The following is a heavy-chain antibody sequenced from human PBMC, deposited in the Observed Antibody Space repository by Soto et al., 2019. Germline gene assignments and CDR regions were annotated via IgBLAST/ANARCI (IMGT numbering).Heavy chain of an antibody. CDR1: GYTFTSYG. CDR2: ISAYNGNT. CDR3: ARDEHPGRWFDP. Sequence: ASVKVSCKASGYTFTSYGISWVRQAPGQGLEWMGWISAYNGNTNYAQKLQDRVTMTTDTSTSTAYMGLRSLRSDDTAVYYCARDEHPGRWFDPWGQGTLVTVSS. J-gene: IGHJ5*02. V-gene: IGHV1-18*04.